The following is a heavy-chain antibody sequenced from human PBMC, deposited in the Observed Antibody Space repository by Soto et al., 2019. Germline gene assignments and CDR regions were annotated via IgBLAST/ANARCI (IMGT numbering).Heavy chain of an antibody. Sequence: SETLSLTCTVSGDSIGSGGYYWSWIRQHPGKGLEWIGYIYYTGHTYYNPSLKSRLTISLDTSKNQFSLNLRSVTAADTAVYYCARGMTSQSSWFDPWGQGTLVTVSS. CDR3: ARGMTSQSSWFDP. J-gene: IGHJ5*02. V-gene: IGHV4-31*03. D-gene: IGHD4-17*01. CDR1: GDSIGSGGYY. CDR2: IYYTGHT.